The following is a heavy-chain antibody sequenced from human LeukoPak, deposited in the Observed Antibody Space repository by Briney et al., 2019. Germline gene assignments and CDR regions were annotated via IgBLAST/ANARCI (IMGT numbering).Heavy chain of an antibody. V-gene: IGHV4-34*01. Sequence: PSETLSLTCAVYGGSFSGYYWSWIRQPPGKGLEWIGEINHSGSTNYNPSLESRVTISVDTSKNQFSLKLSSVTAADTAVYYCARGRRIQPYYYYYMDVWGKGTTVTVSS. CDR2: INHSGST. J-gene: IGHJ6*03. CDR1: GGSFSGYY. D-gene: IGHD5-18*01. CDR3: ARGRRIQPYYYYYMDV.